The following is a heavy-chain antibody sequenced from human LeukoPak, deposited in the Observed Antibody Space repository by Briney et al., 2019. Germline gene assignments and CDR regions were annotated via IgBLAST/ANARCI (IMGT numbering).Heavy chain of an antibody. CDR2: IIPFFGTP. CDR1: GGKLSSYA. CDR3: VLDQGRYFYYMDV. D-gene: IGHD2-2*01. V-gene: IGHV1-69*13. J-gene: IGHJ6*03. Sequence: SVKVSCKVSGGKLSSYAISWVRQAPGQGLEWVGGIIPFFGTPYYAQKFQDRVTITADESASTAYMELSSLRSEDTAVYFCVLDQGRYFYYMDVWGRGTTVTISS.